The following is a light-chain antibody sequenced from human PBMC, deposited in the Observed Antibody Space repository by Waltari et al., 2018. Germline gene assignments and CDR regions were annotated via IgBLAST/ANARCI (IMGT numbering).Light chain of an antibody. CDR3: QAWDNSAVI. J-gene: IGLJ2*01. V-gene: IGLV3-1*01. CDR2: QDN. Sequence: SSELTQPASVSVSPGQTATIICSGDILREKYTSWYQHKAGQAPLDIVHQDNKRPPGIPERSAGSYSGNKVTLTISETQSVDEADYYCQAWDNSAVIFGGGTKLTVL. CDR1: ILREKY.